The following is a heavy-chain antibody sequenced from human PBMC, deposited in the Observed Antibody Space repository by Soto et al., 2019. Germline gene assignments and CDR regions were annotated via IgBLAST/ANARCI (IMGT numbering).Heavy chain of an antibody. V-gene: IGHV4-30-4*01. J-gene: IGHJ4*02. CDR3: AKSPGDYLFDY. CDR2: IYYSGST. D-gene: IGHD2-21*01. Sequence: SETLSLTCTVSGGSISSGDYYWSWIRQPPGKGLEWIGYIYYSGSTYYNPSLKSRVTISVDNSKNTLYLQMNSLRAEDTAVYYCAKSPGDYLFDYWGQGTLVTVSS. CDR1: GGSISSGDYY.